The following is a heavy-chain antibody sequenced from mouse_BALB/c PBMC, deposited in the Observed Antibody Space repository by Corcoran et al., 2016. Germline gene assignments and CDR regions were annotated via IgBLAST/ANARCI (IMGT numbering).Heavy chain of an antibody. CDR1: GYSITSGSY. Sequence: DVQLQESGPGLVKPSQSLSLTCSVTGYSITSGSYWNWIRQFPGNKLEWMGYISYDGSNNYNPSLKNRISITRDTSKNQFCLKLNSVTTEDTATYYCASGRKKLGAMDYWGQGTSVTVSS. J-gene: IGHJ4*01. CDR3: ASGRKKLGAMDY. CDR2: ISYDGSN. V-gene: IGHV3-6*02.